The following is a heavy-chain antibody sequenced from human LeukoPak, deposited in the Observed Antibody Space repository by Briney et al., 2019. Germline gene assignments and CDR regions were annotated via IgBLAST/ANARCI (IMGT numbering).Heavy chain of an antibody. V-gene: IGHV3-66*01. CDR2: IYSGGST. D-gene: IGHD3-9*01. J-gene: IGHJ4*02. Sequence: GGSLRLSCADSGFTVSSNYMRWVCQAPGKGLEWVSVIYSGGSTHYADPVKGGFTISRDNSKNTLYLQMNSLRAEDTAVYYCARDRLHYDSLTGYPADWGQGTLVTVSS. CDR1: GFTVSSNY. CDR3: ARDRLHYDSLTGYPAD.